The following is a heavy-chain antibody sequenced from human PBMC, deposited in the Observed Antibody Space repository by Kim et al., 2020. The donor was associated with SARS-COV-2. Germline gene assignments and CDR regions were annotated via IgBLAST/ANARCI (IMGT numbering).Heavy chain of an antibody. CDR1: GGSISSGGYY. D-gene: IGHD3-10*01. V-gene: IGHV4-31*03. CDR3: ARAVLLWFGELLPYGMDV. Sequence: SETLSLTCTVSGGSISSGGYYWSWIRQHPGKGLEWIGYIYYSGSTYYNPSLKSRVTISVDTSKNQFSLKLSSVTAADTAVYYCARAVLLWFGELLPYGMDVWGQGTTVTVSS. CDR2: IYYSGST. J-gene: IGHJ6*02.